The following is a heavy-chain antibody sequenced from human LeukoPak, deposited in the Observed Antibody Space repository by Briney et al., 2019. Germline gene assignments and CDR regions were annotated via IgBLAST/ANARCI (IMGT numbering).Heavy chain of an antibody. V-gene: IGHV3-23*01. CDR2: ISGSGGNT. J-gene: IGHJ4*02. CDR1: GFTFNNYA. Sequence: GGSLRLSCAASGFTFNNYAMSWVRQAPGKGLEWVSSISGSGGNTYYADSVKGRFTISRDNSKNTLYLQMNSLRAADTAVYYCAKDRRITMAGTVDYFDYWGQGTLVTVSS. CDR3: AKDRRITMAGTVDYFDY. D-gene: IGHD6-19*01.